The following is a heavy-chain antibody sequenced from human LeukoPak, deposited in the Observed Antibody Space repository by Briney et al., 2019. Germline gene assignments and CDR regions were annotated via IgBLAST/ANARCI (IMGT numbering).Heavy chain of an antibody. V-gene: IGHV3-33*06. CDR1: GFTFSSYG. D-gene: IGHD3-22*01. CDR2: IWYDGSNK. J-gene: IGHJ4*02. Sequence: GGSLRLSCAASGFTFSSYGMHWVRQAPGKGLEWVALIWYDGSNKYYAESVKGRFTISRDNSKNTLYLQMNSLRAEDTAVYYCAKSSGYYPEYWGQGTLVTVSS. CDR3: AKSSGYYPEY.